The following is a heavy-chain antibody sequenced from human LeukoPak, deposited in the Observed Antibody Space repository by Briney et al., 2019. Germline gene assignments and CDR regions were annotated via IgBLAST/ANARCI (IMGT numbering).Heavy chain of an antibody. J-gene: IGHJ4*02. CDR1: GFTFSSYA. V-gene: IGHV3-30-3*01. CDR3: ARDGSGSYYFDY. Sequence: PGGSLRLSCAASGFTFSSYAMYWVRQAPGKGLEWVAVISYDGNNKYYADSVKGRFTTSRDNSKNTLYLQMNSLRAEDTAVYYCARDGSGSYYFDYWGQGTLVTVSS. D-gene: IGHD3-10*01. CDR2: ISYDGNNK.